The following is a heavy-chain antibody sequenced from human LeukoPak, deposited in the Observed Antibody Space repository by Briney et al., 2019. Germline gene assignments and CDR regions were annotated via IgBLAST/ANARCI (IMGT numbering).Heavy chain of an antibody. J-gene: IGHJ4*01. D-gene: IGHD3-16*01. CDR1: GYSFTSYW. V-gene: IGHV5-51*01. Sequence: GESLKISCKGSGYSFTSYWIGWVRQMPGKGLEWMGIIYPGDSDTRYSPSFQGQVTISADKSISTAYLQWSSLKASDTAMYYCARIAGGQGHDYDWGSFDYWGQGTLVTGSS. CDR3: ARIAGGQGHDYDWGSFDY. CDR2: IYPGDSDT.